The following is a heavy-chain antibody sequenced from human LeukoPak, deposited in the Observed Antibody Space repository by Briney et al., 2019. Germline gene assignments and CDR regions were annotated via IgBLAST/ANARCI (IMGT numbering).Heavy chain of an antibody. D-gene: IGHD3-10*01. CDR3: ARDGETAAPWALDL. Sequence: GGSLRLSCAASGFTFNDYEMNWVRQAPGKGLEWVAYISQSGSTRRFTDSVKGRFTISRDNAKNSLYLQLSSLRVEDMGIYYCARDGETAAPWALDLWGQGTMVTVSS. J-gene: IGHJ3*01. CDR2: ISQSGSTR. CDR1: GFTFNDYE. V-gene: IGHV3-48*03.